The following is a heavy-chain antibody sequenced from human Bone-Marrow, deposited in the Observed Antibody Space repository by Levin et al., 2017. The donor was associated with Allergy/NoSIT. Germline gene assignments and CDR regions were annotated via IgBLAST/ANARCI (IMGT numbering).Heavy chain of an antibody. V-gene: IGHV1-46*01. CDR3: AREDYSNYSPRYYFDY. CDR1: GYTFTSYY. CDR2: INPSGGST. D-gene: IGHD4-11*01. Sequence: PEASVKVSCKASGYTFTSYYMHWVRQAPGQGLEWMGIINPSGGSTSYAQKFQGRVTMTRDTSTSTVYMELSSLRSEDTAVYYCAREDYSNYSPRYYFDYWGQGTLVTVSS. J-gene: IGHJ4*02.